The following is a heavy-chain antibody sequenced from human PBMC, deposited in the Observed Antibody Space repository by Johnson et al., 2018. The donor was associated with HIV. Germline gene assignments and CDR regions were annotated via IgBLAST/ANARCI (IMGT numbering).Heavy chain of an antibody. CDR3: ATLIYRSDAFDI. V-gene: IGHV3-43*01. D-gene: IGHD1-26*01. CDR1: GFTFDDYT. Sequence: VQLLESGGVVVQPGGSLRLSCAASGFTFDDYTMHWVRQAPGKGLEWVSLITWDGGSTYYADSVKGRFTISRDNSKNSLYLQMNSLRTEDTALYYCATLIYRSDAFDIWGQGTMVTVSS. J-gene: IGHJ3*02. CDR2: ITWDGGST.